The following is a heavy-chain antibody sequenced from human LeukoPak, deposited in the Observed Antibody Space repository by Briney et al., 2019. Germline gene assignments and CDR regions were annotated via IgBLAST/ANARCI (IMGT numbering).Heavy chain of an antibody. J-gene: IGHJ4*02. D-gene: IGHD3-22*01. CDR3: ARSYMIVVISGPDY. CDR1: GFTFSSYA. CDR2: ISYDGSNK. Sequence: GGSLRLSCAASGFTFSSYAMHWVRQAPGKGLEWVALISYDGSNKYYADSVKGRFTISRDNSKNTLHLQMNSLRAEDSAVYYCARSYMIVVISGPDYWGQGTLVTVSS. V-gene: IGHV3-30*01.